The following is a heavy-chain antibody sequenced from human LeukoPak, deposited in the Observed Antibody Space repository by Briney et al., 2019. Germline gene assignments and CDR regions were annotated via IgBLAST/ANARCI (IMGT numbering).Heavy chain of an antibody. D-gene: IGHD3-22*01. V-gene: IGHV4-59*08. CDR1: SGSISSYS. J-gene: IGHJ4*02. Sequence: SETLSLTCTVSSGSISSYSWSWIRQPPGKGLEWIGYIYSSGSTNYNPSLKSRVTISLDTSESQFSLKLSSVTAADTAVYYCARHYYDRSDSYSFDYWGQGTLVTVSS. CDR3: ARHYYDRSDSYSFDY. CDR2: IYSSGST.